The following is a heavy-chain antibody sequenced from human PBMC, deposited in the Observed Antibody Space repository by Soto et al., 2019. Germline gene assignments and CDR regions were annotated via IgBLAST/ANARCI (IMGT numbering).Heavy chain of an antibody. D-gene: IGHD3-3*01. CDR1: GFTFSSYG. J-gene: IGHJ6*04. CDR3: ARDADIPGITIFVDGMDV. Sequence: GGSLRLSCAASGFTFSSYGMHWVRQAPGKGLEWVAVIWYDGSNKYYADSVKGRFTISRDNSKNTLYLQMNSLRAEDTAVYYCARDADIPGITIFVDGMDVWGKGTTVTVSS. V-gene: IGHV3-33*01. CDR2: IWYDGSNK.